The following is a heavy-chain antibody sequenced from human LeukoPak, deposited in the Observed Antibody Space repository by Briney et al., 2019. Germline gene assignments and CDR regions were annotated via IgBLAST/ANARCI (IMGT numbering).Heavy chain of an antibody. Sequence: ASVKVSCKASGYTFTSYGISWVRQAPGQGLEWMRWISAYNGNTNYAQKFQGRVTITADKSTSTAYMELSSLRSEDTAVYYCARGRYCSSTSCYFRDWGQGTLVTVSS. V-gene: IGHV1-18*01. D-gene: IGHD2-2*01. CDR2: ISAYNGNT. CDR3: ARGRYCSSTSCYFRD. CDR1: GYTFTSYG. J-gene: IGHJ4*02.